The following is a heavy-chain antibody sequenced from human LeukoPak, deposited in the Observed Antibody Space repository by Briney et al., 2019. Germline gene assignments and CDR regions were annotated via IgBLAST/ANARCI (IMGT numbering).Heavy chain of an antibody. CDR2: INPNSGGT. Sequence: ASVKVSCKPSGYTFNTYGITWVRQAPGQGLEWMGWINPNSGGTNYAQKFQGWVTMTRDTSISTAYMELSRLRSDDTAVYYCARARGYSYGYHYWGQGTLVTVSS. CDR1: GYTFNTYG. V-gene: IGHV1-2*04. J-gene: IGHJ4*02. CDR3: ARARGYSYGYHY. D-gene: IGHD5-18*01.